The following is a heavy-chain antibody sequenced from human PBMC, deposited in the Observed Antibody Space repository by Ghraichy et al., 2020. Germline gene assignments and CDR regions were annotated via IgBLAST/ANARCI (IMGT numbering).Heavy chain of an antibody. Sequence: SCAVSGSSVNDHYMNWVRQAPGEGREWVAILYYGARSTAYAASVKGRFTISRDNSKNTLFLQMNGLRVEDTAVYYCARGQQWLGRPSALDIWGQGTLVSVSS. CDR1: GSSVNDHY. CDR2: LYYGARST. CDR3: ARGQQWLGRPSALDI. D-gene: IGHD6-19*01. V-gene: IGHV3-53*01. J-gene: IGHJ3*02.